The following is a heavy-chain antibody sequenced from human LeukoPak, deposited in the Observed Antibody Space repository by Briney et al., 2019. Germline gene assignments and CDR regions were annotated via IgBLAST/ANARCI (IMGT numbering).Heavy chain of an antibody. J-gene: IGHJ6*03. D-gene: IGHD3-3*01. CDR3: ARGPIMVFGVVVPFPMDV. Sequence: GGSLRLSCVTSGFNFTNYNMNWVRQAPGKGLEWISSISSSSSDIHHVDSVKGRFTVSRDNAKSSLYLQMNSLRGEDTALYFCARGPIMVFGVVVPFPMDVWGKGTTVIVSS. CDR1: GFNFTNYN. V-gene: IGHV3-21*01. CDR2: ISSSSSDI.